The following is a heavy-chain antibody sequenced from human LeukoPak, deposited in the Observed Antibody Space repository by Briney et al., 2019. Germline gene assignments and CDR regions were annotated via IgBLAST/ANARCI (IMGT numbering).Heavy chain of an antibody. V-gene: IGHV3-33*06. Sequence: HTGGSLRLSCAASGFTFSSYGMHWVRQAPGKGLEWVAVIWYDGSNKYYADSVKGRFTISRDNSKNTLYLQMNSLRAEDTAVYYCAKSTSGYYRRFEHWGQGTLVAVAS. CDR1: GFTFSSYG. J-gene: IGHJ4*02. CDR2: IWYDGSNK. D-gene: IGHD3-22*01. CDR3: AKSTSGYYRRFEH.